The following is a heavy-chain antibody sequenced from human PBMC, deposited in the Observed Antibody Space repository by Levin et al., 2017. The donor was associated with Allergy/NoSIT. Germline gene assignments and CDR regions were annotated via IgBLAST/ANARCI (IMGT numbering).Heavy chain of an antibody. D-gene: IGHD6-19*01. J-gene: IGHJ6*03. CDR2: INTNTGNP. V-gene: IGHV7-4-1*02. CDR1: GYTFTSYA. CDR3: AREMSGGWSQYMDV. Sequence: GESLKISCKASGYTFTSYAMNWVRQAPGQGLEWMGWINTNTGNPTYAQGFTGRFVFSLDTSVSTAYLQISSLKAEDTAVYYCAREMSGGWSQYMDVWGKGTTVTVSS.